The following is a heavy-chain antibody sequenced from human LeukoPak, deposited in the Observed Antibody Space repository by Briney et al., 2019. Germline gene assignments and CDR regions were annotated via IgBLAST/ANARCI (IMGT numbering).Heavy chain of an antibody. CDR1: GFTFSVSN. Sequence: PGGSLRLSCAASGFTFSVSNIHWIRQTPGKGLEWVGRIRSKADSDATEYAASVKGRFTISRDDSKNTVYLQMNNMRVDDTAVYYCARVAGWHWFDPWGQGTLVTVSS. D-gene: IGHD6-19*01. CDR2: IRSKADSDAT. V-gene: IGHV3-73*01. J-gene: IGHJ5*02. CDR3: ARVAGWHWFDP.